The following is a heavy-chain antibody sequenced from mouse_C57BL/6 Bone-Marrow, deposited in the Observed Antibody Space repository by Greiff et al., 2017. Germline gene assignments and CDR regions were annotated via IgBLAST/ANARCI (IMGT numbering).Heavy chain of an antibody. Sequence: QVQLQQPGAELVKPGASVKMSCKASGYTFTSYWITWVKQRPGQGLAWIGNIYPGSGSTNYNEKFKSKATLTVDTSSSTAYMQLSSLTSENSAVYYCARDYSPHFDYWGQGTTLTVSS. CDR1: GYTFTSYW. J-gene: IGHJ2*01. D-gene: IGHD2-12*01. CDR2: IYPGSGST. V-gene: IGHV1-55*01. CDR3: ARDYSPHFDY.